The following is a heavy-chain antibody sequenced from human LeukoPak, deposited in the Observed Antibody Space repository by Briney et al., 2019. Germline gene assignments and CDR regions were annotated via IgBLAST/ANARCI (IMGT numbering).Heavy chain of an antibody. CDR2: INWNSNNI. V-gene: IGHV3-9*01. J-gene: IGHJ4*02. D-gene: IGHD4-17*01. CDR3: AKEWGVDYGLRY. Sequence: SLRPSCSTSGFTFDDYAIHWVRPAPRKGLELVSGINWNSNNIGYADSVKGRFTISRDNAKNSLYLQMNSLRADDTAVYYCAKEWGVDYGLRYWGQGTLVTVSS. CDR1: GFTFDDYA.